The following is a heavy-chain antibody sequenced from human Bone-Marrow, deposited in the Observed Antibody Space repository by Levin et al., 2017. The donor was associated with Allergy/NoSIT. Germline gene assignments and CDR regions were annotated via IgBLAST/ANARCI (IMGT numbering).Heavy chain of an antibody. CDR2: IIPILGIA. D-gene: IGHD3-22*01. Sequence: SVKVSCKASGGTFSSYTISWVRQAPGQGLEWMGRIIPILGIANYAQKFQGRVTITADKSTSTAYMELSSLRSEDTAVYYCARAFSSEASNSSGYLHYFDYWGQGTLVTVSS. CDR1: GGTFSSYT. CDR3: ARAFSSEASNSSGYLHYFDY. V-gene: IGHV1-69*02. J-gene: IGHJ4*02.